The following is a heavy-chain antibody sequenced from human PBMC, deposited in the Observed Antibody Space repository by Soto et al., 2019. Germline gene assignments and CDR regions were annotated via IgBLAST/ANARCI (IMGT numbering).Heavy chain of an antibody. Sequence: GGSLRLSCANSGFTLISYAMGWVRQAPGKGLEWVSGISGSGASTSYADSVKGRFTISRDNSKNTLYLQMNSLRAEDTAVYYCAKDSQADYYYYGMDVWGQGTTVTVSS. CDR2: ISGSGAST. V-gene: IGHV3-23*01. J-gene: IGHJ6*02. CDR1: GFTLISYA. CDR3: AKDSQADYYYYGMDV.